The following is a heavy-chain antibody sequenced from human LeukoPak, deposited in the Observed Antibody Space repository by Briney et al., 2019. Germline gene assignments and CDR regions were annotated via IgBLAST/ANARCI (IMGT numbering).Heavy chain of an antibody. J-gene: IGHJ4*02. V-gene: IGHV1-8*03. CDR1: GYTFTSYD. D-gene: IGHD6-13*01. Sequence: ASVKASCKASGYTFTSYDINWVRQATGQGLEWMGWMNPNSGNTGYAQKFQGRVTITRNTSISTAYMELSSLRSEDTAVYYCARGSESSSWSFDYWGQGTLVTVSS. CDR3: ARGSESSSWSFDY. CDR2: MNPNSGNT.